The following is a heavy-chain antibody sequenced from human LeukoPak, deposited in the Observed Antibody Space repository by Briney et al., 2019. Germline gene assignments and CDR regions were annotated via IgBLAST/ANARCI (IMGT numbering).Heavy chain of an antibody. D-gene: IGHD6-19*01. Sequence: PGGSLRLSCAASGFTFSSYNMNWVRQAPGKGLEWVSYISSSSRTIYYADSVKGRFTISRDNAKNSVFLQMNSLRAEDTAVYYCASHGYSSGWTGGDFDYWGQGTLVTVSS. CDR1: GFTFSSYN. V-gene: IGHV3-48*04. CDR3: ASHGYSSGWTGGDFDY. J-gene: IGHJ4*02. CDR2: ISSSSRTI.